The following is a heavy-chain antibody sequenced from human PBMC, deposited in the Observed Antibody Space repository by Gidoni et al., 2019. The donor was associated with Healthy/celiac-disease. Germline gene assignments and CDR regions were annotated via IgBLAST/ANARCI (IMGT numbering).Heavy chain of an antibody. D-gene: IGHD3-22*01. CDR3: TRVIERPSVVITTGNEDAFDI. J-gene: IGHJ3*02. CDR2: IRSKAYGGTT. Sequence: EVQLVESGGGLVKPGRSLRLYCTASGFTFGDYALSWFRQAPGKGLEWVGVIRSKAYGGTTEYAASVKGRFTISRDDSKSIAYLQMNSLKTEDTAVYYCTRVIERPSVVITTGNEDAFDIWGQGTMVTVSS. CDR1: GFTFGDYA. V-gene: IGHV3-49*05.